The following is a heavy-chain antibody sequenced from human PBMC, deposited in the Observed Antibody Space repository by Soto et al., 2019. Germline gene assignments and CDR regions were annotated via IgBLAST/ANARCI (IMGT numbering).Heavy chain of an antibody. CDR3: ARAGNPKYYDFWSGYSLAFDI. J-gene: IGHJ3*02. Sequence: SETLSLTCTVSCGSISSGDYYWSWIRQPPGKGLEWIGYIYYSGSTYYNPSLKSRVTISVDTSKNQFSLKLSSVTAADTAVYYCARAGNPKYYDFWSGYSLAFDIWGQGTMVTVSS. D-gene: IGHD3-3*01. CDR2: IYYSGST. V-gene: IGHV4-30-4*01. CDR1: CGSISSGDYY.